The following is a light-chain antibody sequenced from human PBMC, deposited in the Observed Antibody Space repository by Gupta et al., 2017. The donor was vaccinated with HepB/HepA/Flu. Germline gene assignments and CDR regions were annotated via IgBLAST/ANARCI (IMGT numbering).Light chain of an antibody. CDR2: AAS. V-gene: IGKV1-9*01. J-gene: IGKJ5*01. CDR1: QDISSY. CDR3: QQRNSYPLT. Sequence: DIQLTQSPSFLSASVGDRVTITCRASQDISSYLAWYQQKPGKAPKLLIYAASTVQSGVPSRFSGSGSGTEFTLRISSLQPEDFATYYCQQRNSYPLTFGQGTLLEIK.